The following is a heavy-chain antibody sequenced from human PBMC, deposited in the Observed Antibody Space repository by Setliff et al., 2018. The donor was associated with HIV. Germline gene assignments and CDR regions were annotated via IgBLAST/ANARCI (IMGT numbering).Heavy chain of an antibody. CDR3: ARDLVVVAPYYCFDP. J-gene: IGHJ5*02. D-gene: IGHD2-15*01. V-gene: IGHV1-2*02. CDR2: INPNSGDT. Sequence: ASVKVSCKTSGYTFTSYHLHWLRQAPGQGLEWMGWINPNSGDTGYAQRFQGRVTMTRDTSTNTAYMELNSLTSDDTAVYYCARDLVVVAPYYCFDPWGQGTLVTVSS. CDR1: GYTFTSYH.